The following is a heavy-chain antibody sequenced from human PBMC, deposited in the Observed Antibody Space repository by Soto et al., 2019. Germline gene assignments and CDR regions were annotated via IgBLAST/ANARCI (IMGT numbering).Heavy chain of an antibody. D-gene: IGHD4-17*01. J-gene: IGHJ6*02. CDR1: GSSVNSNDG. Sequence: HSLTCTFSGSSVNSNDGWGWIRKPPGKGLEWIGYMYYSGTAFYNASLKSRLTISVDTSKNQFSLKLSSVTAADTALYYCARVNYGDYYYGMDVRGQGTTVPVSS. CDR2: MYYSGTA. V-gene: IGHV4-28*03. CDR3: ARVNYGDYYYGMDV.